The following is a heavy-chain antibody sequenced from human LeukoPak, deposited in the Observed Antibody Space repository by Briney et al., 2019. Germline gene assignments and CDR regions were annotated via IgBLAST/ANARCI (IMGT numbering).Heavy chain of an antibody. CDR3: ARGIVVVPAARRVNWFDP. Sequence: GGSLRLSCAASGFTFSSYWMSWVRQAPGKGLEWVANIEQDGSEKYYVDSVKGRFTISRDNAKNSLYLQMNSLRAEDTAVYYCARGIVVVPAARRVNWFDPWGQGTLVTVSS. J-gene: IGHJ5*02. D-gene: IGHD2-2*01. CDR2: IEQDGSEK. V-gene: IGHV3-7*01. CDR1: GFTFSSYW.